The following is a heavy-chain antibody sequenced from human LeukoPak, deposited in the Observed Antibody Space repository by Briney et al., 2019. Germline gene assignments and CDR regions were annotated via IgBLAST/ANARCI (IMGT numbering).Heavy chain of an antibody. CDR2: VYHSKS. CDR3: ARDHYYFRDV. V-gene: IGHV4-59*12. CDR1: GGPITSYY. J-gene: IGHJ6*03. Sequence: PSETLSLTCTVSGGPITSYYFSWIRQPPGKELEWIGYVYHSKSNYNPSLKSRVTISVDTSKNQLSLKLRSVTAADTAIYYCARDHYYFRDVWGKGTTVTVS.